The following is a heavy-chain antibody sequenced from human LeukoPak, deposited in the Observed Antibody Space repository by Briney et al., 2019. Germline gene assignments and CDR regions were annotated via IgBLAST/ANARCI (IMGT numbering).Heavy chain of an antibody. CDR3: ARDQIQGVLSRPQVPFDY. Sequence: PGGSLRLSCAASGFTLSEYYMSWIRQAPGKGLEWVSYISSSGSTIYYADSVKGRFTISRDNAKNSLYLQMNSLTAEDTAVYYCARDQIQGVLSRPQVPFDYWGQGTLVTVSS. V-gene: IGHV3-11*01. J-gene: IGHJ4*02. D-gene: IGHD2-8*02. CDR2: ISSSGSTI. CDR1: GFTLSEYY.